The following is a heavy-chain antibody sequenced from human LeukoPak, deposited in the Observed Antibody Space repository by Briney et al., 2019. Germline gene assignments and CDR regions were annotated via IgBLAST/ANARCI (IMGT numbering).Heavy chain of an antibody. CDR3: ARGSPYFYGTDLDY. CDR1: GFTFSIYW. J-gene: IGHJ4*02. V-gene: IGHV3-7*01. CDR2: IKQDGSEK. Sequence: GGSLRLSCAASGFTFSIYWMTWVRQAPGRGLEWVANIKQDGSEKYYVDSVKGRFTISRDNAKNSLYLQMNSLRAEDTAVYYCARGSPYFYGTDLDYWGQGTLVTVSS. D-gene: IGHD3-10*01.